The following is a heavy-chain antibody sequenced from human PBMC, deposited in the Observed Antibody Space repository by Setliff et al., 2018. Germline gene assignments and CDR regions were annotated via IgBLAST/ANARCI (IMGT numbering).Heavy chain of an antibody. CDR1: GGSISSGGYS. CDR2: IYHSGST. V-gene: IGHV4-30-2*01. Sequence: PSETLSLTCAVSGGSISSGGYSWSWIRQPPGKGLEWMGYIYHSGSTYYNPSLKSRVTISVDRSKNQFSLKLSSVTAADTAVYYCARASGGVIAPYFDYWGQGTLVTVSS. CDR3: ARASGGVIAPYFDY. D-gene: IGHD3-16*02. J-gene: IGHJ4*02.